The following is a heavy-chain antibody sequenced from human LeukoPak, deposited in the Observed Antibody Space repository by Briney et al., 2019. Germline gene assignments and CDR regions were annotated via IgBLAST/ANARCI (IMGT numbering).Heavy chain of an antibody. Sequence: GGSLRLSCAASGFSVSSHYMSWVRLPPGKGLECVSVIYSDGRTYHAESVKGRFTISRDNSKNTLYLQMNSLTAADTAVYYCARGRVEIPRHPFDCWGQGTLVTVSS. CDR3: ARGRVEIPRHPFDC. V-gene: IGHV3-53*01. CDR1: GFSVSSHY. CDR2: IYSDGRT. J-gene: IGHJ4*02. D-gene: IGHD2-15*01.